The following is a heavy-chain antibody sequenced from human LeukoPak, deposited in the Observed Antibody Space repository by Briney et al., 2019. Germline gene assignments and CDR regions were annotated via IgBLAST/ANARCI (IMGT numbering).Heavy chain of an antibody. Sequence: ASVTVSCKVSGYTLTELSMHWVRQAPGKGLEWMGGFDPEDGETIYAQKFQGRVTMTEDTSTDTAYMELSSLRSEDTAVYYCATDFGVAGTLGYWGQGTLVTVSS. CDR3: ATDFGVAGTLGY. CDR1: GYTLTELS. V-gene: IGHV1-24*01. CDR2: FDPEDGET. J-gene: IGHJ4*02. D-gene: IGHD6-19*01.